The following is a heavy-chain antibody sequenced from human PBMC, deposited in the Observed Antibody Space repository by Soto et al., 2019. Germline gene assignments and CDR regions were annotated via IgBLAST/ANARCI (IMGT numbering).Heavy chain of an antibody. Sequence: NPSETLSLTCTVSGGSISSYYWSWIRQPPGKGLEWIGYIYYSGSTNYNPSLKSRVTISVDTSKNQFSLKLSSVTAADTAVYYCAAYSSGWAEPDYWGQGTLVTVSS. D-gene: IGHD6-19*01. J-gene: IGHJ4*02. CDR1: GGSISSYY. CDR2: IYYSGST. CDR3: AAYSSGWAEPDY. V-gene: IGHV4-59*01.